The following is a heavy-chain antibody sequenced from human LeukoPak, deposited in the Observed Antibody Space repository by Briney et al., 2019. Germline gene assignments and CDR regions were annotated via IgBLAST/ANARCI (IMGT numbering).Heavy chain of an antibody. CDR3: ARDRLNCSSTNCRERPDWAKDY. CDR2: INPSGGST. V-gene: IGHV1-46*01. D-gene: IGHD2-2*01. J-gene: IGHJ4*02. Sequence: ASVKVSCKASGYTFTSYYMHWVRQAPGQGLEWMGIINPSGGSTSYAQKFQGRVTMTRDTSTSTVYMELSSLRSEDTAVYYCARDRLNCSSTNCRERPDWAKDYWGQGTLVTVSS. CDR1: GYTFTSYY.